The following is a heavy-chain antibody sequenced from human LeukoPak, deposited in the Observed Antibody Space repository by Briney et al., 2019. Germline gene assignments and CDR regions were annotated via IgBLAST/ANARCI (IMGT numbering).Heavy chain of an antibody. CDR2: ISGSGGTT. Sequence: GGSLRLSCAASGFIFFTYGLTWVRQAPGKGLEWVSSISGSGGTTYYADSVKGRFTISRDNSKKTLSLRMNRLRAEDTAVYYCAKNRYGDYASDYWGQGTLVTVSS. CDR3: AKNRYGDYASDY. D-gene: IGHD4-17*01. CDR1: GFIFFTYG. J-gene: IGHJ4*02. V-gene: IGHV3-23*01.